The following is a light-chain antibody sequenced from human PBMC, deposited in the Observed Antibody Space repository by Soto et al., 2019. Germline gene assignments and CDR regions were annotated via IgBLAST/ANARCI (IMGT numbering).Light chain of an antibody. CDR3: KQRRNWPPKWT. Sequence: EIVLTQSPATLSLSPGERATLSCRASQSVSSYLAWYQQKPGQAPRLLIYDASNRATGIPARFSGSGSGTEVALTITSLEPEDFAVYSCKQRRNWPPKWTFGQGTKVDIK. CDR2: DAS. CDR1: QSVSSY. V-gene: IGKV3-11*01. J-gene: IGKJ1*01.